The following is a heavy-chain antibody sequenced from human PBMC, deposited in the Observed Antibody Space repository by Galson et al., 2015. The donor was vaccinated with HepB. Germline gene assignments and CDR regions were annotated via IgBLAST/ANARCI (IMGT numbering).Heavy chain of an antibody. V-gene: IGHV1-3*01. CDR2: FNAGNGNT. D-gene: IGHD3-9*01. CDR1: GYTFTSYA. J-gene: IGHJ4*02. CDR3: ARADYDILTGHDY. Sequence: SVKVSCKASGYTFTSYAMHWVRQAPGQRLEWMGWFNAGNGNTKYSQKFQGRVTITRDTSASTAYMELSSLRSEDTAVYYCARADYDILTGHDYWGQGTLVTVSS.